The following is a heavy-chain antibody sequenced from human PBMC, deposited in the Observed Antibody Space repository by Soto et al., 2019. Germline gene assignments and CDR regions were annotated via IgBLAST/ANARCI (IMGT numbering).Heavy chain of an antibody. CDR2: INPSLGNT. Sequence: QAQLVQSGTEVRRPGASVKVSCKASGYTFTDFYMHWVRQAPGRGLEWMGTINPSLGNTAYAQNCQGRVTVTSDTSTSTVNMDLTSLSFEDTAVYYCASRAGRNSRYAMDVWGQGTTVTVSS. V-gene: IGHV1-46*01. J-gene: IGHJ6*02. CDR1: GYTFTDFY. D-gene: IGHD3-10*01. CDR3: ASRAGRNSRYAMDV.